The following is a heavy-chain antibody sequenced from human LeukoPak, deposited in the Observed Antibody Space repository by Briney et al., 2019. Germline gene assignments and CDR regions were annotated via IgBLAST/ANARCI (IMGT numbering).Heavy chain of an antibody. CDR2: IYSGGTT. CDR1: GFIVSSNY. Sequence: GGSLRLSCAASGFIVSSNYMSWVRQAPGKGLEWVSVIYSGGTTYYADSVKGRFTISRDNSKNTLYLQMNSLRAEDTAVYYCARVSSDSSGWYEFDYWGQGTLVTVS. J-gene: IGHJ4*02. D-gene: IGHD6-19*01. V-gene: IGHV3-53*01. CDR3: ARVSSDSSGWYEFDY.